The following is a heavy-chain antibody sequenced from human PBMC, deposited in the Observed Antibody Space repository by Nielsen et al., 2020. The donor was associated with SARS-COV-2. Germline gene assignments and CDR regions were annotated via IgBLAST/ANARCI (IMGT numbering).Heavy chain of an antibody. Sequence: SETLSLTCTVSGGSISSGGYYWTWIRQHPGKGLECIGYIYYSGSTYYNPSLKSRVTISVDTSKNQFSLKLSSVTAADTAVYYCVRDQAAAGMWYFDYWGQGTQVTVSS. D-gene: IGHD6-13*01. CDR2: IYYSGST. J-gene: IGHJ4*02. CDR1: GGSISSGGYY. V-gene: IGHV4-31*03. CDR3: VRDQAAAGMWYFDY.